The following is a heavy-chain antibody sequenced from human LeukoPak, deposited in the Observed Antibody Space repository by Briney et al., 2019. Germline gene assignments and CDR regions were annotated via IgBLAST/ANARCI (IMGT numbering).Heavy chain of an antibody. Sequence: SETLSLTCTVSGGSISAYFWGWIRQPAGKGLEWIGHIYSSGSTIYNPSLKSRVTISVDTSKNQFSLKLSSVTAADTAVYYCARTNYYGSGSYFDYWGQGTLVTVSS. CDR2: IYSSGST. V-gene: IGHV4-4*07. CDR1: GGSISAYF. J-gene: IGHJ4*02. CDR3: ARTNYYGSGSYFDY. D-gene: IGHD3-10*01.